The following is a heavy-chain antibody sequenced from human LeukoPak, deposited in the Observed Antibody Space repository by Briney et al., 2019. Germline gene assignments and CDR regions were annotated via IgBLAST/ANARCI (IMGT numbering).Heavy chain of an antibody. D-gene: IGHD6-19*01. CDR3: ARDRVAGSVDY. CDR1: GFTFSSYW. V-gene: IGHV3-7*03. CDR2: IKRDGSEK. J-gene: IGHJ4*02. Sequence: GGSLRLSCAASGFTFSSYWMSWVRQASGKGLEWVANIKRDGSEKYYVDSVKGRFTISRDNAENSLYLQMNSLRAEDTAVYYCARDRVAGSVDYWGQGTLVTVSS.